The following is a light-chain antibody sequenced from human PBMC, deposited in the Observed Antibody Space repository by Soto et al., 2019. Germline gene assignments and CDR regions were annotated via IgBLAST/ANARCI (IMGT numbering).Light chain of an antibody. CDR1: SSDVGSYTY. CDR3: QSYDSSLSGSV. Sequence: QSALTQPASVSGSPRQSITISCTGASSDVGSYTYVSWYQQHPGKAPKLMIYEVNNRPSGVSNRFSGSKSGNTASLTISGLQAEDEADYYCQSYDSSLSGSVFGTGTKVTVL. V-gene: IGLV2-14*01. J-gene: IGLJ1*01. CDR2: EVN.